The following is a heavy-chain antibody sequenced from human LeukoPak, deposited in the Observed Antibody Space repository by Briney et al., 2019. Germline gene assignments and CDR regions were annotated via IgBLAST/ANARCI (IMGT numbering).Heavy chain of an antibody. V-gene: IGHV4-39*01. Sequence: SETLSLTCTVSGASISSGSFYWGWLRHPPGKGLEWIGSMYYLGSTYFNPSLKSRVTMSVDTSKNQFSLKLTSVTAADTAVYYCARHPDSSNSDWFDPWGQGTLVTVSS. D-gene: IGHD4-11*01. CDR3: ARHPDSSNSDWFDP. CDR1: GASISSGSFY. J-gene: IGHJ5*02. CDR2: MYYLGST.